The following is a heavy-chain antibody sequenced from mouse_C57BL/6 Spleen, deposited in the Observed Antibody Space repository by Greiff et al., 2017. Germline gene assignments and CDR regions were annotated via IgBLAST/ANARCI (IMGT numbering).Heavy chain of an antibody. CDR3: ATGTDFDY. CDR2: ISSGSSTI. CDR1: GFTFSDYG. D-gene: IGHD4-1*01. Sequence: EVKLVESGGGLVTPGGSLKLSCAASGFTFSDYGMHWVRQAPEKGLEWVAYISSGSSTIYYADTVKGRFTISRDNAKNTLFLQMTSLRSEDTAMYYCATGTDFDYWGQGTTLTVSS. J-gene: IGHJ2*01. V-gene: IGHV5-17*01.